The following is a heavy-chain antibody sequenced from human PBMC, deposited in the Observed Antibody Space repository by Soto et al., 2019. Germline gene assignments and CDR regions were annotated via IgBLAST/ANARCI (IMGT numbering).Heavy chain of an antibody. Sequence: EVQLLESGGRLVQPGGSLRLSCAASGFTFGNYGMNWVRQAPGKGLEWVSGISGGGGSTYYADSAKGRFTISRDPSKNIVSLEMNSLRAEDSAVYYCAKGFIVVVTVLRPDDAFDVWGQGTLVTVSS. CDR2: ISGGGGST. CDR3: AKGFIVVVTVLRPDDAFDV. D-gene: IGHD2-21*02. J-gene: IGHJ3*01. CDR1: GFTFGNYG. V-gene: IGHV3-23*01.